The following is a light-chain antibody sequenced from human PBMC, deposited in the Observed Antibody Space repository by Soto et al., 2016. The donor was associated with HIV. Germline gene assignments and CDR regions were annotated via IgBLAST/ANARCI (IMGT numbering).Light chain of an antibody. CDR3: QQYSSYSGT. CDR1: QTIIKS. J-gene: IGKJ1*01. CDR2: KAS. Sequence: DVQMTQSPSTLSASVGDRVTITCRASQTIIKSLAWFQQKPGKAPKLLISKASTLQSGVPSRFSGSGSGTEFSLTISGLQPDDFATYYCQQYSSYSGTFGQRDLKVEI. V-gene: IGKV1-5*03.